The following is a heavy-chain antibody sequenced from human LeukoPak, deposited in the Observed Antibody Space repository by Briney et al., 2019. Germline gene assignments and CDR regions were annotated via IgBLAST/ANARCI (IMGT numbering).Heavy chain of an antibody. Sequence: ASVKVSCKASGYTFTSYGISWVRQAPGQRLEWMGWINAGNGNTKYSQKFQGRVTITRDTSASTAYMELSSLRSEDTAVYYCARDPGPGGPFDYWGQGTLVTVSS. V-gene: IGHV1-3*01. D-gene: IGHD3-16*01. CDR2: INAGNGNT. CDR3: ARDPGPGGPFDY. CDR1: GYTFTSYG. J-gene: IGHJ4*02.